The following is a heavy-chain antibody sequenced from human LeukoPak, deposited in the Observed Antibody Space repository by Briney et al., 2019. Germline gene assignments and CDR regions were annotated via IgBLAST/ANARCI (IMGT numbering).Heavy chain of an antibody. J-gene: IGHJ4*02. D-gene: IGHD4-17*01. CDR2: IKQDGSEK. CDR3: ASSFYGDYFY. CDR1: GDSISSNNW. Sequence: PSETLSLTCTVSGDSISSNNWWNWVRQAPGKGLEWVANIKQDGSEKYYVDSVKGRFTISRDNAKNSLYLQMNSLRAEDTAVYYCASSFYGDYFYWGQGTLVTVSS. V-gene: IGHV3-7*03.